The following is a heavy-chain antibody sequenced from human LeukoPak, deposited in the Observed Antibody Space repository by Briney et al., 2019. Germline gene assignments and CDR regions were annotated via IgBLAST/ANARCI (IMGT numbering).Heavy chain of an antibody. CDR3: ARVSSSWYQDWYFDR. J-gene: IGHJ2*01. Sequence: SETLSLTCTVSGGSISSYYWTWIRQPAGKGLEWIGRIYISGSPNYNPSLKSRVTMSVDTSKNQFSLKLTSVTAADTAVYYCARVSSSWYQDWYFDRWGRGTLVTVSS. CDR2: IYISGSP. D-gene: IGHD6-13*01. CDR1: GGSISSYY. V-gene: IGHV4-4*07.